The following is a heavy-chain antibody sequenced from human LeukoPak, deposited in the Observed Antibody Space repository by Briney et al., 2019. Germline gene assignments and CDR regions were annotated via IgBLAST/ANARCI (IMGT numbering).Heavy chain of an antibody. V-gene: IGHV3-30*18. Sequence: GGSLRLSCAASGFTFSSYGMHWVRQAPGKGLEWVAVISYDGSNKYYADSVKGRFTISRDNSKNTLYLQMNSLRAEDTAVYYCAKDGYCSSTSCFDYWGLGTLVTVSS. CDR2: ISYDGSNK. CDR3: AKDGYCSSTSCFDY. D-gene: IGHD2-2*03. J-gene: IGHJ4*02. CDR1: GFTFSSYG.